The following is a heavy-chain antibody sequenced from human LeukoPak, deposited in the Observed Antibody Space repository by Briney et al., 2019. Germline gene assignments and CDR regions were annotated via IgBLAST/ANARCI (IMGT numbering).Heavy chain of an antibody. CDR2: IYPGDSDT. D-gene: IGHD3-3*01. CDR1: GYSFTSYW. Sequence: GESLKISCKGSGYSFTSYWIGWVRQMPGKGLEWMGIIYPGDSDTRYSPSFQGQVTISADKSISTAYLQWSSLKASDTAIYYCAKGIPFGVDSKYFQYWGQGTLVTVSS. CDR3: AKGIPFGVDSKYFQY. V-gene: IGHV5-51*01. J-gene: IGHJ1*01.